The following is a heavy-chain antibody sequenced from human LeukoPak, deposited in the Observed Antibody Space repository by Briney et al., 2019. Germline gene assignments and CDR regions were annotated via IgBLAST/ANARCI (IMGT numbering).Heavy chain of an antibody. CDR3: ARDLGIAVAGTSGY. J-gene: IGHJ4*02. V-gene: IGHV1-18*01. D-gene: IGHD6-19*01. CDR1: GYTFTSYG. Sequence: RASVKVSCRASGYTFTSYGISWVRQAPGQGLEWMGWISAYNGNTNYAQKLQGRVTMTTDTSTRTAYMELRSLRSDDTAVYYCARDLGIAVAGTSGYWGQGTLVTVSS. CDR2: ISAYNGNT.